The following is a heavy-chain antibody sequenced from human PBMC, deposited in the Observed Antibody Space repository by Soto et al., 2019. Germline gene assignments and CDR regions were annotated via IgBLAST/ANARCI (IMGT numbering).Heavy chain of an antibody. D-gene: IGHD6-19*01. CDR3: ARVAGGFPSSGWYTGSSDY. CDR1: GFTFSSYS. V-gene: IGHV3-48*01. J-gene: IGHJ4*02. Sequence: GGSLRLSCAASGFTFSSYSMNWVRQAPGKGLEWVSYISSSSSTIYYADSVKGRFTISRDNAKNSLYLQMNSLRAEDTAVYYCARVAGGFPSSGWYTGSSDYWGQGTLVTVSS. CDR2: ISSSSSTI.